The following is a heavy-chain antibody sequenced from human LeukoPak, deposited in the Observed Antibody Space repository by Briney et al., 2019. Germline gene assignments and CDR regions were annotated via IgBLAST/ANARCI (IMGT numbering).Heavy chain of an antibody. Sequence: GGSLRLSCAASGFTFSSYWMSWVRQAPGKGLEWVANIKQDGSEKYYVDSVKGRFTISRDNAKNSLYLQMNSLRAEDTAVYYCAKEHYYDSSGPYYYYMDVWGKGTTVTISS. D-gene: IGHD3-22*01. J-gene: IGHJ6*03. CDR1: GFTFSSYW. V-gene: IGHV3-7*01. CDR2: IKQDGSEK. CDR3: AKEHYYDSSGPYYYYMDV.